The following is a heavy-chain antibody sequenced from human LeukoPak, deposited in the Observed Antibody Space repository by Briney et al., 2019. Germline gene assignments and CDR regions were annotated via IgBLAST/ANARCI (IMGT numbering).Heavy chain of an antibody. CDR2: ISGSGGST. CDR3: AKLSSITIFGVVRYYYYYIDV. Sequence: GGSLRLSCAASGFTFSSYAMSWVRQAPGKGLEWVSAISGSGGSTYYADSVKGRFTISRDNSKNTLYLQMNSLRAEDTAVYYCAKLSSITIFGVVRYYYYYIDVWGKGTTVTVSS. V-gene: IGHV3-23*01. J-gene: IGHJ6*03. CDR1: GFTFSSYA. D-gene: IGHD3-3*01.